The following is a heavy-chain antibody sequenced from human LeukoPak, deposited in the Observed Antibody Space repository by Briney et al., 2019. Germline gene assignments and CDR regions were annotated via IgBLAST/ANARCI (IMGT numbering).Heavy chain of an antibody. J-gene: IGHJ4*02. CDR2: INSDGSST. Sequence: LPGGSLRLSCAASGFTFSSYWMHWVRQAPGKGLVWVSRINSDGSSTTYADSVKGRFTISRDNAKNTLYLQMNSLRAEDTAVYYCAKADSGSYYGLGDYFDYWGQGTLVTVSS. V-gene: IGHV3-74*01. CDR3: AKADSGSYYGLGDYFDY. D-gene: IGHD1-26*01. CDR1: GFTFSSYW.